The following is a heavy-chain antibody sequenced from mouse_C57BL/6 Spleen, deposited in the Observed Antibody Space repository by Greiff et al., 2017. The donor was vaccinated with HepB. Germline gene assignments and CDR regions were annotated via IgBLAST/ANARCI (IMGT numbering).Heavy chain of an antibody. CDR3: ARGDNGNSWENFDY. CDR1: GYTFTSYW. J-gene: IGHJ2*01. Sequence: QVQLQQSGAELVMPGASVKLSCKASGYTFTSYWMHWVKQRPGQGLEWIGEIDPSDSYTNYNQKFKGESTLTVDKSSSTAYMQLSSLTSEDAAVYYCARGDNGNSWENFDYWGQGTTLTVSS. D-gene: IGHD1-1*01. V-gene: IGHV1-69*01. CDR2: IDPSDSYT.